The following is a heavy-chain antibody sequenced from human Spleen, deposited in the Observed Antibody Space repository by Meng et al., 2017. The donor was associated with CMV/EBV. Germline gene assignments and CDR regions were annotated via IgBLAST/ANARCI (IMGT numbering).Heavy chain of an antibody. CDR3: ARGGYCSSSSCYEFNH. J-gene: IGHJ4*02. D-gene: IGHD2-2*01. CDR2: INPNSGGT. Sequence: ASVKVSCKASGYTFTGHYIHWVRQAPGQGLEWMGWINPNSGGTNYAQKFQGRVTMTRDTSISTAYMELSRLRSDDTAVYYCARGGYCSSSSCYEFNHWGQGALVTVSS. V-gene: IGHV1-2*02. CDR1: GYTFTGHY.